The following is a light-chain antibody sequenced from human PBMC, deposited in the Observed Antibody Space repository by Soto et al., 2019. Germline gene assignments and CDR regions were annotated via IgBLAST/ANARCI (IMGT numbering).Light chain of an antibody. CDR1: KSNIKKNY. Sequence: QSVLTQPPSASGTPGQRVTFSCSGSKSNIKKNYVYWYQQLPGTAPKLLIYRNDQRPSGVPDRFSGSKSGTSASLAISGLRSEDEADYYGAAWDDSLSGSVVCGGGTKLTVL. CDR3: AAWDDSLSGSVV. J-gene: IGLJ3*02. CDR2: RND. V-gene: IGLV1-47*01.